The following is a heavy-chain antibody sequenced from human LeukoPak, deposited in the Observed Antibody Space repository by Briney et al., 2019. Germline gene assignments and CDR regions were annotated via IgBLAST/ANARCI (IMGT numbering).Heavy chain of an antibody. D-gene: IGHD3-10*01. CDR2: ISHSGST. CDR3: ARSRITMVRGVTGGWFDP. J-gene: IGHJ5*02. V-gene: IGHV4-30-2*01. CDR1: GGSISSGGYS. Sequence: SETLSLTCAVSGGSISSGGYSWSWIRQPPGKGLEWIGYISHSGSTYYNPSLKSRVTISVDRSKDQFSLKLSSVTAADTAVYYCARSRITMVRGVTGGWFDPWGQGTLVTVSS.